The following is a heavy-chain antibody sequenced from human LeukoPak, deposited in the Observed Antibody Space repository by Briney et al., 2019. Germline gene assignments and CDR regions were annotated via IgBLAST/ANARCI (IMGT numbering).Heavy chain of an antibody. J-gene: IGHJ4*02. CDR1: GGSISSYY. Sequence: SETLSLTCTVSGGSISSYYWSWIRQPAGKGLEWIGRIYTSGSTNYNPSLKSRVTISVDTSKNQFSLKLSSVTAADTAVYYCASFLVGGATRIFDYWGQGTLVTVSS. D-gene: IGHD1-26*01. CDR3: ASFLVGGATRIFDY. CDR2: IYTSGST. V-gene: IGHV4-4*07.